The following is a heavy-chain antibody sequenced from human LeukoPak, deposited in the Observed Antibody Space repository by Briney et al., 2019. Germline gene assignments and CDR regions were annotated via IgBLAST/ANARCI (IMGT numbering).Heavy chain of an antibody. Sequence: ASVKVSCKASGYTFTCYYMHWVRQAPGQGLEWMGRINPNSGGTNYAQKLQGRVTMTRDTSISTAYMELSRLRSDDTAVYYCARYGSGSYYPFDYWGQGTLVTVSS. V-gene: IGHV1-2*06. CDR2: INPNSGGT. CDR1: GYTFTCYY. J-gene: IGHJ4*02. D-gene: IGHD3-10*01. CDR3: ARYGSGSYYPFDY.